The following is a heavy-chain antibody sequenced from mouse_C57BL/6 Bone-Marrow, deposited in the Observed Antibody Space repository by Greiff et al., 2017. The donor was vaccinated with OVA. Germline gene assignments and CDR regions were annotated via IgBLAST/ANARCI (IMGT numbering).Heavy chain of an antibody. V-gene: IGHV1-15*01. CDR1: GYTFTDYE. J-gene: IGHJ2*01. Sequence: QVHVKQPGAELVRPGSSVKLSCKASGYTFTDYEMHWVKQTPVHGLEWIGAIDPETGGTAYNQKFKGKAILTADKSSSTAYMELRSLTSEDSAVYYCTSTIAFDYWGQGTTLTVSS. CDR3: TSTIAFDY. CDR2: IDPETGGT. D-gene: IGHD1-1*02.